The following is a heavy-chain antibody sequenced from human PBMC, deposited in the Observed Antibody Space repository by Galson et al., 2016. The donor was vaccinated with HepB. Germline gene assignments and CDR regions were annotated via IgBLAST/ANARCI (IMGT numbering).Heavy chain of an antibody. CDR1: GGSISSGGYY. Sequence: LSLTCAVSGGSISSGGYYWNWIRQHPGKGLEWVGYIYYTGSTSYTPSLKCRVTISIDTSKNQFSLKLSSVTAADTAVYFCARARYGDFYNDAFDLWGQGTMVTVSS. CDR2: IYYTGST. D-gene: IGHD4-17*01. V-gene: IGHV4-31*11. J-gene: IGHJ3*01. CDR3: ARARYGDFYNDAFDL.